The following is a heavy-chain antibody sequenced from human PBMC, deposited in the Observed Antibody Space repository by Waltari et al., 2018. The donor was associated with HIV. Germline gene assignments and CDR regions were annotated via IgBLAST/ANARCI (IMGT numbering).Heavy chain of an antibody. CDR2: IKQDGSEK. Sequence: EVQLVESGGGLVQPGGSLRLSCPASGLTFSTFWMTWVRQAPGKGLEWLANIKQDGSEKYYADSVKGRFTVSRDNNKKSLYLQMSSLRAEDTSVYYCARDLKDYDFWSPVDVWGQGTTVTVSS. CDR1: GLTFSTFW. CDR3: ARDLKDYDFWSPVDV. V-gene: IGHV3-7*01. J-gene: IGHJ6*02. D-gene: IGHD3-3*01.